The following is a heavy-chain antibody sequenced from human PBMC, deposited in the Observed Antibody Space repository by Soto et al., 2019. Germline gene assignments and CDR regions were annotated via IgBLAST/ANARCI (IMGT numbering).Heavy chain of an antibody. CDR1: GYTFTIYY. D-gene: IGHD5-18*01. CDR3: AREAAMVTRWFDP. J-gene: IGHJ5*02. Sequence: ASVKVSCKASGYTFTIYYMRCVLQSPLQGLEWMGIINPSGGSTSYAQKFQGRVTMTRDTSTSTVYMELSSLRSEDTAVYYCAREAAMVTRWFDPWGQGTLVTVSS. V-gene: IGHV1-46*01. CDR2: INPSGGST.